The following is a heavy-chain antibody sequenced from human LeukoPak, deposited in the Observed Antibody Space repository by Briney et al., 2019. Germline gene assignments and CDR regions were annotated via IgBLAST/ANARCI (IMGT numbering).Heavy chain of an antibody. CDR3: ARVFGDYVPYFDY. D-gene: IGHD3-3*01. Sequence: GASVKVSCKASVYTFTSYGISWVRPALGQGVEWMGWISAYNGNTNYAQKLQGRVTMTTDTSTSTAYMELRSLRSDDTAVYYCARVFGDYVPYFDYWGQGTLVTVSS. CDR1: VYTFTSYG. CDR2: ISAYNGNT. V-gene: IGHV1-18*01. J-gene: IGHJ4*02.